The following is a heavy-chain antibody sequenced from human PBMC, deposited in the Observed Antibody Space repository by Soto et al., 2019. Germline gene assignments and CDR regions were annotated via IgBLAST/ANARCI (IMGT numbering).Heavy chain of an antibody. CDR2: IYSGGST. CDR3: ARDRVESGYPEYFQH. CDR1: GFTVSSNY. V-gene: IGHV3-53*01. J-gene: IGHJ1*01. D-gene: IGHD3-22*01. Sequence: EVQLVESGGGLIQPGGSLRLSCAASGFTVSSNYMSWVRQAPGKGLEWVSVIYSGGSTNYADSVKGRFTIPRDNSKNTLYLQMNSLRAEDTAVYYCARDRVESGYPEYFQHWGQGTLVTVSS.